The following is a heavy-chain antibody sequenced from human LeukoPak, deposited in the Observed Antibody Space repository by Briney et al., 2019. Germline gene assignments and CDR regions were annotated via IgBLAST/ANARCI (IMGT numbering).Heavy chain of an antibody. CDR1: GFSFSDYD. CDR2: MSLSTSGK. D-gene: IGHD4-17*01. V-gene: IGHV3-23*01. Sequence: GGSLRLSCAASGFSFSDYDMSWVRQAPGMGLEWVSSMSLSTSGKTYADSVKGRFTVSTDKAKNTLYLQMDSLRAEDTAVYYCARGDYGGNGNDYWGQGTLVTVSS. CDR3: ARGDYGGNGNDY. J-gene: IGHJ4*02.